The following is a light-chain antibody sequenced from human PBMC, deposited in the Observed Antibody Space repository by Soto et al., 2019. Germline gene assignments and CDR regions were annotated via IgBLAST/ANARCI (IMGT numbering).Light chain of an antibody. Sequence: EIGLTQSPGTLSLSPGERATLSCRASQSVVSSYLTWYQQKPGQAPRLLIYGASRRATGIPDRFSGSGSGTDFTLTISRLEPEDFAVYYCQQYGNSLWTFGQGTKVEIK. CDR3: QQYGNSLWT. J-gene: IGKJ1*01. V-gene: IGKV3-20*01. CDR1: QSVVSSY. CDR2: GAS.